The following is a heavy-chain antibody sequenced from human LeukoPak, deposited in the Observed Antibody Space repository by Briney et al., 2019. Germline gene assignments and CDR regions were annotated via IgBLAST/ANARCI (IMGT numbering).Heavy chain of an antibody. J-gene: IGHJ6*03. V-gene: IGHV1-69*06. Sequence: ASVKVSCKASGGTFSSYAISWVRQAPGQGLEWMGGIIPIFGTANYAQKFQGRVTITADKSTSTAYMELSSLRTEDTAVYYCANTVTTSPYYYYYYMDVWGKGTTVTVSS. CDR2: IIPIFGTA. CDR3: ANTVTTSPYYYYYYMDV. CDR1: GGTFSSYA. D-gene: IGHD4-17*01.